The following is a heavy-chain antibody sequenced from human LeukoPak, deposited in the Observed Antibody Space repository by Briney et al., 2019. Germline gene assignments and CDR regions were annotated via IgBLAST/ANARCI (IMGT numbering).Heavy chain of an antibody. CDR2: IYNSGST. D-gene: IGHD3-10*01. J-gene: IGHJ4*02. Sequence: SETLSLTCTVSGGSISSYYWIWIRQAPGKGLERIAFIYNSGSTNYNPSLKSRVTISVDTSKNQFSLKLSSVTAADTAVYYCARAGAIYYGSGQIDYWGQGTLVTVSS. CDR3: ARAGAIYYGSGQIDY. CDR1: GGSISSYY. V-gene: IGHV4-59*01.